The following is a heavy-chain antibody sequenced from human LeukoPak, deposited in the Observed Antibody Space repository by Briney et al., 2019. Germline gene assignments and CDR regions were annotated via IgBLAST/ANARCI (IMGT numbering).Heavy chain of an antibody. Sequence: ASVRVSCKASGYTFTGYYMHWVRQAPGQGLEWMGWISPNSGATNYAQTFQGRVTMTRDTSISTGYMDLSRLRSGDTAVYFCATFVAGTGDFDYWGQGTLVTVSS. CDR1: GYTFTGYY. V-gene: IGHV1-2*02. CDR2: ISPNSGAT. J-gene: IGHJ4*02. CDR3: ATFVAGTGDFDY. D-gene: IGHD6-19*01.